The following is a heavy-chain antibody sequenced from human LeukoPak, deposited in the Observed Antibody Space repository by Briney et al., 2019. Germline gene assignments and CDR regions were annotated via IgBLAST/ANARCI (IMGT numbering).Heavy chain of an antibody. D-gene: IGHD6-19*01. J-gene: IGHJ4*02. CDR3: ARGSSGWSPYDY. CDR1: GGSISSYY. Sequence: PSETLSLTCTVSGGSISSYYWSWIRQPAGKGLEWIGRISTTGSTNYSPSHKSRVTMSVDTSKNQFSLKLASVTAADTAVYYCARGSSGWSPYDYWGQGTLVTVSS. V-gene: IGHV4-4*07. CDR2: ISTTGST.